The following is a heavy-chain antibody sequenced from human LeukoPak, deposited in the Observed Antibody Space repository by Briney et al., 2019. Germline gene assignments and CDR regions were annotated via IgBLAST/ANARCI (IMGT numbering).Heavy chain of an antibody. Sequence: ASVKVSCKASGYTFTSYYMHWVRQAPGQGLEWMGWINPNSGGTNYAQKFQGRVTMTRDTSISTAYMELSRLRSDDTAVYYCARDISVLLWFGELSNWGQGTLVTVSS. V-gene: IGHV1-2*02. CDR3: ARDISVLLWFGELSN. D-gene: IGHD3-10*01. CDR2: INPNSGGT. CDR1: GYTFTSYY. J-gene: IGHJ4*02.